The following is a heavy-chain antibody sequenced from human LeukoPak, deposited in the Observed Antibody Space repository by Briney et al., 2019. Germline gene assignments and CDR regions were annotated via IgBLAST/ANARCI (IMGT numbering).Heavy chain of an antibody. CDR2: ISAYNGNT. CDR1: GYTFTGYY. Sequence: GASVKVSCKASGYTFTGYYMHWVRQAPGQGLEWMGWISAYNGNTNYAQKLQGRVTMTTDTSTSTAYMELRSLRSDDTAVYYCARPGNDYSNADFDYWGQGTLVTVSS. D-gene: IGHD4-11*01. CDR3: ARPGNDYSNADFDY. J-gene: IGHJ4*02. V-gene: IGHV1-18*04.